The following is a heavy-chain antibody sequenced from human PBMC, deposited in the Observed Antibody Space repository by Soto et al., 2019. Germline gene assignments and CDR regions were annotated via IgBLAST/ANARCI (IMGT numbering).Heavy chain of an antibody. Sequence: SETLSLTCAVSGGSISSGGYSWSWIRQPPGKGLEWIGYIYHSGSTYYNPSLKSRVTISVDRSKNQFSLKLNSVTAADTAVYYCARDSDFWSGFPKKKKGYYGMDVWGQGTTVTVSS. V-gene: IGHV4-30-2*01. CDR2: IYHSGST. CDR3: ARDSDFWSGFPKKKKGYYGMDV. CDR1: GGSISSGGYS. J-gene: IGHJ6*02. D-gene: IGHD3-3*01.